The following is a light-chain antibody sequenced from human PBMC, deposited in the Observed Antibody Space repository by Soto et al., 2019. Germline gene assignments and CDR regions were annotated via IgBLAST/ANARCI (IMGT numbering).Light chain of an antibody. CDR1: NIGIRS. V-gene: IGLV3-21*02. J-gene: IGLJ1*01. CDR3: QVWDASSDNNV. CDR2: DDS. Sequence: SYELTQPPSVSVAPGQTARIPCGGDNIGIRSVHWCQQKPGQAPVVVVYDDSDRPSGIPERFSGSNAGNTATLTISRVEAGDEADYYCQVWDASSDNNVFGTGTKVTVL.